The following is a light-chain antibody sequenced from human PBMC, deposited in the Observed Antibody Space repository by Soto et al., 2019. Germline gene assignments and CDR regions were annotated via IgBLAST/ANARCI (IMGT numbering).Light chain of an antibody. CDR2: LEGSGSY. V-gene: IGLV4-60*02. Sequence: QLVLTQSSSASASLGSSVKLTCTLSSGHSSYIIAWHQQQPGKAPRYLMKLEGSGSYNKGSGVPDRFSGSSSGADRYLTISSRLFEDQADYYCETWDRNTHTVFGGGTTLTVL. J-gene: IGLJ3*02. CDR3: ETWDRNTHTV. CDR1: SGHSSYI.